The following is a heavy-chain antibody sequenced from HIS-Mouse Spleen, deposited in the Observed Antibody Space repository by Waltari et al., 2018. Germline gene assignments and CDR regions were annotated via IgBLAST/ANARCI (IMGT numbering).Heavy chain of an antibody. Sequence: QVQLQESGPGLVKPSETLSLTCTVSGGSLSSYYWSWIRQPPGKGLEWIGYIYYSGSTNYNPSLKSRVTISVDTSKNQFSLKLSSVTAADTAVYYCARRLGNDAFDIWGQGTMVTVSS. CDR2: IYYSGST. CDR3: ARRLGNDAFDI. V-gene: IGHV4-59*01. CDR1: GGSLSSYY. D-gene: IGHD7-27*01. J-gene: IGHJ3*02.